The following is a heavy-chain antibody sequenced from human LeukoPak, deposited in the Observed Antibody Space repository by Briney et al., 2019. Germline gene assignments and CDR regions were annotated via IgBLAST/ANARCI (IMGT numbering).Heavy chain of an antibody. Sequence: GESLKISCKGSGYSFNTYWIAWVRQMPGKGLEWMGIIYPSDSNTRYSPSLQGQVTISADKSISTAYLQWSGLKASDTAMYYCARLGSISCDYWGQGTLVTVSS. CDR1: GYSFNTYW. J-gene: IGHJ4*02. CDR2: IYPSDSNT. D-gene: IGHD6-13*01. CDR3: ARLGSISCDY. V-gene: IGHV5-51*01.